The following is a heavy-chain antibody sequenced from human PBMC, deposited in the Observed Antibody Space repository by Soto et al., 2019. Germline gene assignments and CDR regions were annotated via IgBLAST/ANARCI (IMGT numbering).Heavy chain of an antibody. CDR1: GFPLSDSA. Sequence: EVQLVESGGGLVQPGGSLKLACLASGFPLSDSAIHWSRKASGKGLEWVGRIRSKTNNYATTYGAPVRGRFTLSRDDSKNTAYLQMNNLESEDASVYDCTRHACGQVEHSFYSYFMDFGGKGTTGSV. J-gene: IGHJ6*03. CDR3: TRHACGQVEHSFYSYFMDF. V-gene: IGHV3-73*01. D-gene: IGHD2-21*01. CDR2: IRSKTNNYAT.